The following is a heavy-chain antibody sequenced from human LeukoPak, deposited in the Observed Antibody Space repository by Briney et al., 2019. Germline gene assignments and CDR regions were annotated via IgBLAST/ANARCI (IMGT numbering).Heavy chain of an antibody. CDR3: AKGSSGWTYYFDY. V-gene: IGHV3-30*02. CDR1: GFTFSTYG. CDR2: IRYDGSNE. Sequence: GGSLRLSCAVSGFTFSTYGMHWVRQAPGKGLEWVAFIRYDGSNEYADSVKGRFTISRDNSKNTLYLQMNTLRSEDTAVYYCAKGSSGWTYYFDYWGQGTLVTVSS. J-gene: IGHJ4*02. D-gene: IGHD6-19*01.